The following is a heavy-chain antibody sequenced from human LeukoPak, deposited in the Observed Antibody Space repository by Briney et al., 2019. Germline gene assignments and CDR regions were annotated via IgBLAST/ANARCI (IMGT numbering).Heavy chain of an antibody. CDR2: ISGDGVKT. Sequence: GGSLRLSCAASGFTFSSYAMSWVRQAPGKGPEWVSGISGDGVKTFYADSVKGRFTISRDNSKETVYLQLNTLRDGDTAVYYCVKEGEGYSYNPKTSPPIWGQGTLVTVSP. J-gene: IGHJ1*01. D-gene: IGHD5-12*01. CDR3: VKEGEGYSYNPKTSPPI. V-gene: IGHV3-23*01. CDR1: GFTFSSYA.